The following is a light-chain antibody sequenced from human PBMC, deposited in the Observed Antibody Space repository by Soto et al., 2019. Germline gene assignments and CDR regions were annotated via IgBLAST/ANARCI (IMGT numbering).Light chain of an antibody. Sequence: IVMTKCPATLSVSPGERATLSCRASQRFXSNLAWYEEKPGQAPRLLISGQSTRATGIPARFIGRGSGREFTLTISSLQSEEFAVSFRQQYNKWPPSTVGQGTRLEIK. V-gene: IGKV3-15*01. J-gene: IGKJ5*01. CDR1: QRFXSN. CDR3: QQYNKWPPST. CDR2: GQS.